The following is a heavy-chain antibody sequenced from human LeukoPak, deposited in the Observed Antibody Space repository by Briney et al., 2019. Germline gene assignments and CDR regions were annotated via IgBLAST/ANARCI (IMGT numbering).Heavy chain of an antibody. CDR1: GFTFSSYA. CDR3: AKDGNEWLFFDY. CDR2: ISGSGGST. D-gene: IGHD3-3*01. V-gene: IGHV3-23*01. J-gene: IGHJ4*02. Sequence: GGSLRLSCAASGFTFSSYAMSWVRQAPGKGLEWVSAISGSGGSTYYADSVKGQFTISRDNSKNTLYLQMNSLRAEDTAVYYCAKDGNEWLFFDYWGQGTLVTVSS.